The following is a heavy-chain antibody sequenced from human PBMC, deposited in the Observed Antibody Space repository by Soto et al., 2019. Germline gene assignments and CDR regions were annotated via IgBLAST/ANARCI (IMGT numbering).Heavy chain of an antibody. CDR3: ARDPPPPDY. V-gene: IGHV1-18*01. Sequence: QVQLVQSGAEVKKPGASVKVSCKASGYTFASYAISWMRQAPGQGLEWMGWISAYNGNTNYAQKLQGRVTMTTDTSTSTAHMELRSLGSHDAAVYYSARDPPPPDYWGQGTLVTVSS. CDR2: ISAYNGNT. J-gene: IGHJ4*02. CDR1: GYTFASYA.